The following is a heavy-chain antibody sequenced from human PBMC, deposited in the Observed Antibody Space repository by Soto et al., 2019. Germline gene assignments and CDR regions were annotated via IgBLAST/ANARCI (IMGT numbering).Heavy chain of an antibody. Sequence: EVQLVESGGGLVKPGGSLRLSCAVSDFTFSKAWMNWVRRAPGKGLEWVGRIKTKTDGGTTDYGAPVKGRFPISRDDSKNTLYLQMNSLKAEDTALYFCTASHIWRGIDAFDIWGQGTMVTVSS. J-gene: IGHJ3*02. D-gene: IGHD1-20*01. CDR3: TASHIWRGIDAFDI. V-gene: IGHV3-15*07. CDR1: DFTFSKAW. CDR2: IKTKTDGGTT.